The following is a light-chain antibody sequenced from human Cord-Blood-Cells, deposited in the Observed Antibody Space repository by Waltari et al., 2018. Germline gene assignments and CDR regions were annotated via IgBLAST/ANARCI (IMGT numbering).Light chain of an antibody. V-gene: IGLV2-14*01. Sequence: QSALTQPASVSGSPGQSITISCTGTSSDVGGYNYVSWYQQHPGKPPNLMIYDVSKRPSGVSHRFSGSKSGNTASLTISGLQAEDEADYYCSSYTSSSTYVFGTGTKVTVL. CDR2: DVS. CDR3: SSYTSSSTYV. CDR1: SSDVGGYNY. J-gene: IGLJ1*01.